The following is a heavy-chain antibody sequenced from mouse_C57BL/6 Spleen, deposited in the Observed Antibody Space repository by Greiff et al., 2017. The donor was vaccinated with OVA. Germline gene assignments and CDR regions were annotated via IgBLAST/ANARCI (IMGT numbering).Heavy chain of an antibody. CDR3: ARQLRRAMDY. CDR2: ISSGSSTI. D-gene: IGHD1-1*01. CDR1: GFTFSDYG. Sequence: EAKLVESGGGLVKPGGSLKLSCAASGFTFSDYGMHWVRQAPEKGLEWVAYISSGSSTIYYADTVKGRFTISRDNAKNTLFLQMTSLRSEDTAMYYCARQLRRAMDYWGQGTSVTVSS. V-gene: IGHV5-17*01. J-gene: IGHJ4*01.